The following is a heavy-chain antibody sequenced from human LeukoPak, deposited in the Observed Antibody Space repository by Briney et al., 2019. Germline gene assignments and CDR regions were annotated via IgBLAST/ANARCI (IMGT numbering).Heavy chain of an antibody. V-gene: IGHV4-30-4*01. Sequence: SETLSLTCTVSGGSISSGDYYWSWIRQPPGKGLEWIAYIYYSGYTYYNPSLQSRVTISVDTSKNQFSLKLSSVTAADTAVYYCARREMKYGDYESPGFDYWGQGTLVTVSS. J-gene: IGHJ4*02. CDR2: IYYSGYT. CDR1: GGSISSGDYY. D-gene: IGHD4-17*01. CDR3: ARREMKYGDYESPGFDY.